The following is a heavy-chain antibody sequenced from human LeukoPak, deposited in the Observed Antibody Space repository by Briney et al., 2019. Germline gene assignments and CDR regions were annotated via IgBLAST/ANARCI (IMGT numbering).Heavy chain of an antibody. D-gene: IGHD2-2*01. Sequence: SETLSLTCTVSGGSISNYYWSWIRQPPGKGLEWIGEINHSGSTNYNPSLKSRVSISVDTSKNQFSLKLSSVTAADTAVYYCASFKQIIVVVPAANRVGWFDPWDQGTLVTVSS. J-gene: IGHJ5*02. CDR1: GGSISNYY. CDR3: ASFKQIIVVVPAANRVGWFDP. V-gene: IGHV4-34*01. CDR2: INHSGST.